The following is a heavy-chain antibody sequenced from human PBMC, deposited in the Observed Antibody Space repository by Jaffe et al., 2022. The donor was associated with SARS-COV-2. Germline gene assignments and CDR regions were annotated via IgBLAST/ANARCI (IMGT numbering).Heavy chain of an antibody. D-gene: IGHD1-26*01. Sequence: QVKLVQSGAELKKPGASVKVSCKASGYTFTDYGFIWVRQAPGQGPEWMGWISAYNDKTNYAQKLQGRFTLTVDTSTNTAYMELRSLRADDTAVYYCARGPKGKLLWPPPFDFWGQGTLVTVSS. CDR2: ISAYNDKT. J-gene: IGHJ4*02. CDR1: GYTFTDYG. CDR3: ARGPKGKLLWPPPFDF. V-gene: IGHV1-18*01.